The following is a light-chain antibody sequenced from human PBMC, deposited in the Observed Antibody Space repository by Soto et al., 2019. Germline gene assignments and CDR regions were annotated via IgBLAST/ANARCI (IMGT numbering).Light chain of an antibody. CDR1: SNDIGGYNY. V-gene: IGLV2-14*01. CDR3: SSSSVARPL. Sequence: QSALAQPASMSGSPGQSVTISCAGTSNDIGGYNYISWYQHHPGTAPKLIIYDVSSRPSGVSHRFSGSKSGNTASLTISGLQAEDEADYYCSSSSVARPLFGTGTKVTVL. CDR2: DVS. J-gene: IGLJ1*01.